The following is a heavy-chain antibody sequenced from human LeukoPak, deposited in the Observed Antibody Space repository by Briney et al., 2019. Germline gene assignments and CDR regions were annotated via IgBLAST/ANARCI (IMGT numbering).Heavy chain of an antibody. Sequence: SETLSLTCTVSGGSISSYYWSWIRQPPGKGLEWIGYIYYSGSTNYNPSLKSRVTISVDTSKNQFSLKLSSVTDADTAVYYCARRGGEVYYDSSGYYDYYYGMDVWGQGTTVTVSS. CDR1: GGSISSYY. J-gene: IGHJ6*02. CDR3: ARRGGEVYYDSSGYYDYYYGMDV. D-gene: IGHD3-22*01. V-gene: IGHV4-59*08. CDR2: IYYSGST.